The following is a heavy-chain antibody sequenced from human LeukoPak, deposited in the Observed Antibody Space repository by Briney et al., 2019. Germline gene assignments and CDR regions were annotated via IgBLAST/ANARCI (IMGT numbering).Heavy chain of an antibody. CDR2: INPNSGGT. J-gene: IGHJ4*02. D-gene: IGHD2-2*01. V-gene: IGHV1-2*02. Sequence: GASVKVSCKASGYTFTGYYMHWVRQAPGQGLEWMGWINPNSGGTNYAQKFQGRVTMTRDTSISTAYMELSRLRSDDTAVYYCARGRPRGGHKIAVVPAAMNGVDYWGQGTLVTVSS. CDR1: GYTFTGYY. CDR3: ARGRPRGGHKIAVVPAAMNGVDY.